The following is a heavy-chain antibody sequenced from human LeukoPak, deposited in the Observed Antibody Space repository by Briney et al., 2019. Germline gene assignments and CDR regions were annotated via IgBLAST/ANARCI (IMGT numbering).Heavy chain of an antibody. Sequence: GGSLRLSCAASGFTFSDYWMSWVRQAPGKGLEWVANIKQDGSEKYYVDSVKGRFTISRDNAKNSLYLQMNSLRAEDTAVYYCARRYFDYWGQGTLVTVSS. CDR2: IKQDGSEK. J-gene: IGHJ4*02. V-gene: IGHV3-7*01. CDR3: ARRYFDY. D-gene: IGHD3-9*01. CDR1: GFTFSDYW.